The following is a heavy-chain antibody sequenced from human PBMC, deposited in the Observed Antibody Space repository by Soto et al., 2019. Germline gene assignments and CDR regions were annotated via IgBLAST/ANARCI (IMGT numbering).Heavy chain of an antibody. CDR2: IYYSGST. V-gene: IGHV4-39*01. Sequence: SETLSLTCTVSGGSISSSSYYWGWIRQPPGKGLEWIGSIYYSGSTYYNPSLKSRVTISVDTSKNQFSLKLSSVTAADTAVYYCASWAEYSGYDTYYYMDVWGKGTTVTSP. D-gene: IGHD5-12*01. J-gene: IGHJ6*03. CDR1: GGSISSSSYY. CDR3: ASWAEYSGYDTYYYMDV.